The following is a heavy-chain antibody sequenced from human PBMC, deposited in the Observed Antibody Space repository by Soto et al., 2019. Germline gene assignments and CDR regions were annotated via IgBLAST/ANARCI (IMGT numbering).Heavy chain of an antibody. CDR2: IYYSGST. Sequence: QVQLQESGPGLVKPSQTLSLTCSVSGGSITSDHYWSWIRQPPGKGLEWLGHIYYSGSTDYHPSLKSRISISVDTSKSQVSLHLKYVTAADTAVYYCAREGGESADGLYYFDSWGQGALVTVSS. CDR1: GGSITSDHY. D-gene: IGHD3-16*01. V-gene: IGHV4-30-4*01. J-gene: IGHJ4*02. CDR3: AREGGESADGLYYFDS.